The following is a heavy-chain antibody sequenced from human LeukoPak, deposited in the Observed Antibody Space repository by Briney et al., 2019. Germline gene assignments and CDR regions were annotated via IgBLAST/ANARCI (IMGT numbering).Heavy chain of an antibody. J-gene: IGHJ6*02. V-gene: IGHV1-2*02. D-gene: IGHD6-19*01. CDR3: ARMDSSGWYVPYYYYGMDV. CDR2: INPNSGGT. Sequence: GASVKVSCKASGYTFTGYYMHWVRQAPGQGLEWMGWINPNSGGTNYAQKLQGRVTMTRDTSISTAYMELSRLRSDDTAVYYCARMDSSGWYVPYYYYGMDVWGQGTTVTVSS. CDR1: GYTFTGYY.